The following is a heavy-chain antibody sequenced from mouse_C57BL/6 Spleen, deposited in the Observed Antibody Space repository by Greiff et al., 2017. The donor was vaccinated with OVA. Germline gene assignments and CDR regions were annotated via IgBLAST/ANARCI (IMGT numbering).Heavy chain of an antibody. D-gene: IGHD2-4*01. Sequence: EVKLMESGGGLVQPKGSLKLSCAASGFSFNTYAMNWVRQAPGKGLEWVARIRSKSNNYATYYADSVKDRFTISRDDSESMLYLQMNNLKTEDTAMYYCVRHLYDYPYAMDYWGQGTSVTVSS. V-gene: IGHV10-1*01. CDR2: IRSKSNNYAT. J-gene: IGHJ4*01. CDR3: VRHLYDYPYAMDY. CDR1: GFSFNTYA.